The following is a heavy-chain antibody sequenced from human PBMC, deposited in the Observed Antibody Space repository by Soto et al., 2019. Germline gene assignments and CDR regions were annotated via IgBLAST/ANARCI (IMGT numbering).Heavy chain of an antibody. CDR2: VNNDGSST. J-gene: IGHJ3*02. V-gene: IGHV3-74*01. D-gene: IGHD3-10*01. CDR3: VRDESNSPSGIDI. Sequence: EVHLVESGGGLVQPGGSLRLSCAASGFTFSSYWMHWVRQAPGKGLVWVSHVNNDGSSTNYADSVKGRFTISRDNAKNTMELRMNSLKAVDTAVYDCVRDESNSPSGIDIWGQGTMVTVSS. CDR1: GFTFSSYW.